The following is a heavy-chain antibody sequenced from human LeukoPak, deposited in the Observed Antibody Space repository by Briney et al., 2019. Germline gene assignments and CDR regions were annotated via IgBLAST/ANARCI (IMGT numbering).Heavy chain of an antibody. Sequence: GGSLRLSCAASGFTFSSYAMSWVRQAPGKGLEWVSAISGSGGSTYYADSVKSRFTISRDNSKNTLYLQMNSLRAEDTALYYCARVVATIDYYYYIDVWGKGTTVTVSS. J-gene: IGHJ6*03. CDR2: ISGSGGST. CDR3: ARVVATIDYYYYIDV. V-gene: IGHV3-23*01. CDR1: GFTFSSYA. D-gene: IGHD5-12*01.